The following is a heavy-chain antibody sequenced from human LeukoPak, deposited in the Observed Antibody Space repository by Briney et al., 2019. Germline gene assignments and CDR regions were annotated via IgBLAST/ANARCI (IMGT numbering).Heavy chain of an antibody. CDR1: GGSISSGNYY. J-gene: IGHJ4*02. V-gene: IGHV4-61*02. Sequence: PSETLSLTCTVSGGSISSGNYYWGWIRQPAGKGLEWIVRIYTSGSTNYNPAQKRRVTISVKKEKKQFSLKLSSVTAADTAVYYCARVQQWLLHFDYWGQGTLVTVSS. CDR2: IYTSGST. CDR3: ARVQQWLLHFDY. D-gene: IGHD6-19*01.